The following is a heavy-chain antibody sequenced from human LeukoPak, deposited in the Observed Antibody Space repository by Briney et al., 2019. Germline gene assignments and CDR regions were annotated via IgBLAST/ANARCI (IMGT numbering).Heavy chain of an antibody. CDR2: IYTSGST. V-gene: IGHV4-4*07. D-gene: IGHD6-13*01. J-gene: IGHJ5*02. Sequence: SSETLSLTCTVSGGSISSYYWSWIRQPAGKGLEWIGRIYTSGSTNYNPSLKSRVTMSVDTSKNQFSLKLSSVTAADTAVYYCAREIHSSSWSNWFDPWGQGTLVTVSS. CDR3: AREIHSSSWSNWFDP. CDR1: GGSISSYY.